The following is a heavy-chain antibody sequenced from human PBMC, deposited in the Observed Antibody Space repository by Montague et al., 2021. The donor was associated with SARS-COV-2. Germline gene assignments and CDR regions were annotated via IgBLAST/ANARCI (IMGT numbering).Heavy chain of an antibody. CDR2: ISSSSSYI. D-gene: IGHD5-12*01. CDR1: GFTFSSYS. V-gene: IGHV3-21*01. J-gene: IGHJ4*02. CDR3: AINLGIQVATTYYFDY. Sequence: SLRLSCAASGFTFSSYSMNWVRQAPGKGLEWVSSISSSSSYIYYADSVKGRFTISRDNAKNSLYLQMNSLRAEDTAVYYCAINLGIQVATTYYFDYWGQGTLVTVSS.